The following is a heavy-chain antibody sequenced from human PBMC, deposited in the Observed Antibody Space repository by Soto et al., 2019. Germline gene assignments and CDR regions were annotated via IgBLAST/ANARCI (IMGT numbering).Heavy chain of an antibody. CDR1: GFSLSTNGVA. V-gene: IGHV2-5*02. J-gene: IGHJ4*02. CDR3: AHLLVSTLDFDY. CDR2: VYWDDDK. Sequence: QITLKESGPTLVKPTQTLTLTCTFSGFSLSTNGVALGWIRQPPGQALEWLALVYWDDDKRYSPSLKSRLTITQDTSKNQVVLTMTNMHPGDSATYYCAHLLVSTLDFDYWGQGTLVTVSS. D-gene: IGHD5-12*01.